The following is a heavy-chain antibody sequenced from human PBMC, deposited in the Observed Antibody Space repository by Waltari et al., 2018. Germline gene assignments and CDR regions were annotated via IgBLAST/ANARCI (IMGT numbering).Heavy chain of an antibody. CDR2: ISAYNGNT. J-gene: IGHJ4*02. Sequence: QVQLVQSGAEVKKPGASVKVSCKASGYTFTSYGISWVRQAPGQGLEWMGWISAYNGNTNYAQKLQGRVTMTTDTATSTAYMELRSLGSDDTAVYYCAREEYPHYYGSGSFHYWGQGTLVTVSS. D-gene: IGHD3-10*01. CDR3: AREEYPHYYGSGSFHY. V-gene: IGHV1-18*04. CDR1: GYTFTSYG.